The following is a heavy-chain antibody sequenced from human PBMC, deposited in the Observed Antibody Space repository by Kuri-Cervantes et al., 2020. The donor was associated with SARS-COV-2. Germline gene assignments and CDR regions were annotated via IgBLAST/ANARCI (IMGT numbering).Heavy chain of an antibody. D-gene: IGHD3-10*01. CDR2: IIPISGTA. CDR3: ARGSYYYGSGSYFRRPIRFDP. CDR1: GGTFSSYA. J-gene: IGHJ5*02. V-gene: IGHV1-69*13. Sequence: SVKVSCKASGGTFSSYAISWVRQAPGQGLEWMGGIIPISGTANYAQKFQGRVTITADESTSTAYMELSSLRSEDTAVYYCARGSYYYGSGSYFRRPIRFDPWGQGTLVTVSS.